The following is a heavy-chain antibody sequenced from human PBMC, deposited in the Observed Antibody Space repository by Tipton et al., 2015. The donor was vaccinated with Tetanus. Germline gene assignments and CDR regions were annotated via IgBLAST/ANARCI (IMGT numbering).Heavy chain of an antibody. J-gene: IGHJ6*02. V-gene: IGHV4-4*07. CDR3: ARDPPSSSGYPYYYYYGMDV. CDR2: IYTSGST. Sequence: TLSLTCTVSGGSISSYYWSWIRQPAGKGLEWIGRIYTSGSTNYNPSLKSRVTMSVDTSKNQFSLKLSSVTAADTAVYYCARDPPSSSGYPYYYYYGMDVWGQGTTVTVSS. D-gene: IGHD3-22*01. CDR1: GGSISSYY.